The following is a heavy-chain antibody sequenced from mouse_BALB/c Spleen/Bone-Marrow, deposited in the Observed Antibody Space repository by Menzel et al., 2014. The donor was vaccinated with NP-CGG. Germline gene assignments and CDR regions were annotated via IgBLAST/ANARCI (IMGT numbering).Heavy chain of an antibody. J-gene: IGHJ3*01. CDR2: IWAGGST. CDR1: EFSLTSYG. D-gene: IGHD2-1*01. CDR3: ARGGNSRAWFAY. V-gene: IGHV2-9*02. Sequence: QVQLQQSGPGLVAPSQSLSITCTVSEFSLTSYGVHWVRQPPGKGLEWLGVIWAGGSTNYNSALMSRLSISKDNSKSQVFLKMNSLQTDDTAMYYCARGGNSRAWFAYWGQGTLVTVSA.